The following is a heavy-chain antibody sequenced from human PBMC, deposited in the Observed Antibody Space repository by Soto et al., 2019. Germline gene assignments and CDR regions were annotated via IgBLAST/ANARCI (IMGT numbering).Heavy chain of an antibody. CDR1: GYTFTNYD. D-gene: IGHD6-13*01. Sequence: QVQLVQSGAEVKKPGASVKVSCKASGYTFTNYDINWVRQAPGQGLEWMGWISAYNGNTNYAQKLQGRVTMTTDTSTSTDYMELRSLRSDDTAVYYCARVPPYSSSWYFDLWGRGTLVTVSS. J-gene: IGHJ2*01. CDR2: ISAYNGNT. V-gene: IGHV1-18*01. CDR3: ARVPPYSSSWYFDL.